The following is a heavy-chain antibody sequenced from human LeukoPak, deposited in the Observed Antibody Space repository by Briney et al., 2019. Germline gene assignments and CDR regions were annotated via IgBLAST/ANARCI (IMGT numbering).Heavy chain of an antibody. CDR1: GFTFSSYW. J-gene: IGHJ4*02. D-gene: IGHD2-2*01. CDR2: IKQDGSEK. CDR3: ARDVAEIAWYQLLFDY. Sequence: GGSLRLSCAASGFTFSSYWMSWVRQAPGKGLEWVANIKQDGSEKYYVDSVKGRFTISRDNAKNSLYLQMNSLRAEDTAVYYCARDVAEIAWYQLLFDYWGQGTLVTVSS. V-gene: IGHV3-7*01.